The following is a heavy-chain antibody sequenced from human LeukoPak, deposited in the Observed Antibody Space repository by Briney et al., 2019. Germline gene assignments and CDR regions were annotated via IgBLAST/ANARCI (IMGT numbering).Heavy chain of an antibody. V-gene: IGHV5-51*01. CDR2: IYPGNADA. Sequence: GESLKISCKASGYSLINHWIGWVRQMPGKGLDWMGIIYPGNADATYSQSFQGQVPISADKSTTTVYLQWSSLKASDTAMYYCARQGSYDNSGYSFDYWGQGTLVTVSS. J-gene: IGHJ4*02. CDR3: ARQGSYDNSGYSFDY. CDR1: GYSLINHW. D-gene: IGHD3-22*01.